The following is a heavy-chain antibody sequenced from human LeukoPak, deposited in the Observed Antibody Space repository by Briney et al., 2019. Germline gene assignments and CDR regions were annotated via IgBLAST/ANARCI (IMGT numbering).Heavy chain of an antibody. CDR2: IRSKAYGGTT. J-gene: IGHJ4*02. Sequence: PGGSLRLSCTASGFTFGDYAMSWVRQAPGKGLEGVGFIRSKAYGGTTEYAASVKGRFTISRDDSKSIAYLQMNRLKPEDTAVYYCCTTYYYGSGSYYTEHGGFDYWGQGTLVTVSS. D-gene: IGHD3-10*01. V-gene: IGHV3-49*04. CDR1: GFTFGDYA. CDR3: CTTYYYGSGSYYTEHGGFDY.